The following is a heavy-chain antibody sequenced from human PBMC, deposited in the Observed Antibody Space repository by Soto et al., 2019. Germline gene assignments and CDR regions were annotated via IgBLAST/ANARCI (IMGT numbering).Heavy chain of an antibody. CDR1: GASISSSNYY. J-gene: IGHJ6*02. V-gene: IGHV4-39*01. CDR2: MYYSGRT. CDR3: ARHGNTVTTGYYYGMDV. D-gene: IGHD4-17*01. Sequence: SETLSLTCTVSGASISSSNYYWGWIRQPPGRGLEWIGTMYYSGRTYYNPSLKSRVTTSVDTSKNQFSLKLSAVTATDTAVYYCARHGNTVTTGYYYGMDVWGQGTTVTAP.